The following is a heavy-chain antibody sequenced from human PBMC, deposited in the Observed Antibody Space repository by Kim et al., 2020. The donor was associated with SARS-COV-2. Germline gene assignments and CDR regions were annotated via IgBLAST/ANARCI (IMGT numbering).Heavy chain of an antibody. CDR1: GGTFSSYA. V-gene: IGHV1-69*13. J-gene: IGHJ4*02. CDR3: ARGGYFSGGSCYGGVGYFDY. Sequence: SVKVSCKASGGTFSSYAISWVRQAPGQGLEWMGGIIPIFGTANYAQKFQGRVTITADESTSTAYMELSSLRSEDTAVYYCARGGYFSGGSCYGGVGYFDYWGQGTLVTVSS. D-gene: IGHD2-15*01. CDR2: IIPIFGTA.